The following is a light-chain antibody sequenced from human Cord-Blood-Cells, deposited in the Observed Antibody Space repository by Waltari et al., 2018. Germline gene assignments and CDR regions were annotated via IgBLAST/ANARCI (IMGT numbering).Light chain of an antibody. V-gene: IGLV2-8*01. J-gene: IGLJ1*01. CDR2: EVS. CDR3: SSYAGSNNYV. Sequence: SSDVGGYNYVSWYQQHPGKAPKLMIYEVSKRPSGVPDRFSGSKSGNTASLTVSGLQAEDEADYYCSSYAGSNNYVFGTGTKVTVL. CDR1: SSDVGGYNY.